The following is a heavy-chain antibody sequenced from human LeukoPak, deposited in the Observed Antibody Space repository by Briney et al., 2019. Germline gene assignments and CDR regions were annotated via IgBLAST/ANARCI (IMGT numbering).Heavy chain of an antibody. Sequence: GGSLRLSCVASGVTLSNYAMSWVRQAPGKGLEWVSAISGSGGSTYYADSVKGRFTISRDNSKNTLYLQMNSLRAEDTAVYYCAKGSGVVVVVAAIDYWGQGTLVTVSS. CDR3: AKGSGVVVVVAAIDY. CDR1: GVTLSNYA. CDR2: ISGSGGST. J-gene: IGHJ4*02. D-gene: IGHD2-15*01. V-gene: IGHV3-23*01.